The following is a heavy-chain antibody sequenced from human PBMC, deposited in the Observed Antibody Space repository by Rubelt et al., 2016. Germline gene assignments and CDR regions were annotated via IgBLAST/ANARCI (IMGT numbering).Heavy chain of an antibody. CDR1: A. D-gene: IGHD6-6*01. CDR3: ARGPFEYSSSSVPWFDP. V-gene: IGHV3-30*04. J-gene: IGHJ5*02. CDR2: ISYDGSNK. Sequence: AMHWVRQAPGKGLEWVAVISYDGSNKYYADSVKGRFTISRDNSKNTLYLQMNSLRAEDTAVYYCARGPFEYSSSSVPWFDPWGQGTLVTVSS.